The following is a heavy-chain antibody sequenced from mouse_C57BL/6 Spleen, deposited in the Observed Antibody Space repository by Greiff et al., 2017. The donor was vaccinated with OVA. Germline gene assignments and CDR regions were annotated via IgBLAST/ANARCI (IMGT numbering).Heavy chain of an antibody. J-gene: IGHJ1*03. D-gene: IGHD3-3*01. CDR2: IDPSDSST. Sequence: QVQLQQPGAELVKPGASVKLSCKASGYTFTSYWMQWVKQRPGQGLEWIGEIDPSDSSTNYNQKFKGKATLTVDTSSSTAYMQLSSLTSEDSAVYYCARGWDWYFEVWGTGTTVTVSS. CDR1: GYTFTSYW. CDR3: ARGWDWYFEV. V-gene: IGHV1-50*01.